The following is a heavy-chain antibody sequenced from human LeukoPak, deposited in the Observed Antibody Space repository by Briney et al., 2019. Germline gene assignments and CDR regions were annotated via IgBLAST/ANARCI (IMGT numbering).Heavy chain of an antibody. CDR3: ARGGLPAFYYYMDV. Sequence: ASVKVSCKASGYTFTYYFMHWVRQAPGQGLEWMGWINPHSGGTNYAQKFQGRVTMTRDTSISTAYVELNRLRSDDTAVYYCARGGLPAFYYYMDVWGKGTTVTVSS. CDR1: GYTFTYYF. D-gene: IGHD1-26*01. CDR2: INPHSGGT. V-gene: IGHV1-2*02. J-gene: IGHJ6*03.